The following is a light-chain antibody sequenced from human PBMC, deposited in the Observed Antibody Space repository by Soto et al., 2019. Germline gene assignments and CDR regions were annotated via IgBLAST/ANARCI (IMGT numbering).Light chain of an antibody. CDR1: QSVGSN. CDR2: GAS. J-gene: IGKJ1*01. Sequence: EIVMTQSPATLSVSPGERATLSCRSSQSVGSNLAWYQQKPCQAPRPLIYGASTRAPGVPARFSGSGSGTEFTLTISSLQSEDLAVYYCQQYNDWRTFGQGTKVEIK. CDR3: QQYNDWRT. V-gene: IGKV3-15*01.